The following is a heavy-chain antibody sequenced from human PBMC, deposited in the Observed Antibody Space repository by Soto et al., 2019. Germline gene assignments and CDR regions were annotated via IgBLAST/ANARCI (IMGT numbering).Heavy chain of an antibody. CDR1: GRTFSSYT. Sequence: SVKVSCKASGRTFSSYTISWVRQAPGQGLEWMGRIIPILGIANYAQKVQGRVTMTADKSTSTAYMELRSLRSDDTAVYYCARDPNFTIFGVIIPPGAFDIWGQGTMVTVSS. V-gene: IGHV1-69*04. CDR3: ARDPNFTIFGVIIPPGAFDI. J-gene: IGHJ3*02. D-gene: IGHD3-3*01. CDR2: IIPILGIA.